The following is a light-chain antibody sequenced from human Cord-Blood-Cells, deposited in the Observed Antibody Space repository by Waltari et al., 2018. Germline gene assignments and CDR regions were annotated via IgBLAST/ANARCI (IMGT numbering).Light chain of an antibody. CDR2: WAS. J-gene: IGKJ1*01. CDR1: QSVLYSSNNKNY. CDR3: QQYYSTPPT. V-gene: IGKV4-1*01. Sequence: DIVMTQSPDSLAVSLGERATINCKSSQSVLYSSNNKNYLAWYQQKPGQPPKLLIYWASTQASGVPDRFSGSGSVTDFTLTISSLQAEDVAVYYCQQYYSTPPTFGQGTKVEIK.